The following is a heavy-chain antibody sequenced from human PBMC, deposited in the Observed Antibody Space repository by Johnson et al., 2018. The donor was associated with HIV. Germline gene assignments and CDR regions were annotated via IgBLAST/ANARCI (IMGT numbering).Heavy chain of an antibody. CDR1: GFTFSSYA. Sequence: VQLVESGGGLVQPGGSLRLSCAASGFTFSSYAMSWVRQAPGKGLEWVSAISGSGGSTYYADSVKGRFTISRDNSKNTLYLQINSLRAEDTAVYYCAKGHSSSGGAGDAFDIWGQETMVTVSS. D-gene: IGHD6-13*01. J-gene: IGHJ3*02. CDR2: ISGSGGST. V-gene: IGHV3-23*04. CDR3: AKGHSSSGGAGDAFDI.